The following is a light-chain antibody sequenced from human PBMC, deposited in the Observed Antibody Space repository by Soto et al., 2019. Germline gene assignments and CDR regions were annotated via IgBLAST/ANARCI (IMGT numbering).Light chain of an antibody. CDR2: KAS. V-gene: IGKV1-5*03. Sequence: DIQMTQSPSTLSASVGDRVTITCRASQTIDSWLAWYQQRPGKPPNLLIYKASTLASGVPPRFSGSGSGTEFTLTINSLQPDDFATYYCQQYHIYSGTFGQGTKVEIK. CDR3: QQYHIYSGT. J-gene: IGKJ1*01. CDR1: QTIDSW.